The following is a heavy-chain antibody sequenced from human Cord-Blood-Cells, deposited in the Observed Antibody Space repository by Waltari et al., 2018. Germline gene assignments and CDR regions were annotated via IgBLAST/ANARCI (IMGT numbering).Heavy chain of an antibody. V-gene: IGHV4-34*01. CDR3: ARRDLGLGYYFDY. CDR1: GGSFSGYY. CDR2: INHSGST. D-gene: IGHD6-19*01. J-gene: IGHJ4*02. Sequence: QVQLQQWGAGLLKPSETLSLTCAVYGGSFSGYYWSWIRQPPGKGLEWIGEINHSGSTNYNPSLKSRVTISVDTSKNQFSLKLSSVTAADTAVYYWARRDLGLGYYFDYWGQGTLVTVSS.